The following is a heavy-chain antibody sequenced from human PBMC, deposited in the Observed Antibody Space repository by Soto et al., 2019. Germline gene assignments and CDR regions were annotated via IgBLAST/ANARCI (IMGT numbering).Heavy chain of an antibody. CDR3: ASAYSSGWFGVAFDI. CDR1: GGTFSSYA. J-gene: IGHJ3*02. V-gene: IGHV1-69*13. D-gene: IGHD6-19*01. CDR2: IIPIFGTA. Sequence: ASVKVSCKASGGTFSSYAISWVRQAPGQGLEWMGGIIPIFGTANYAQKFQGRVTITADESTSTAYMELSSLRSEDTAVYYCASAYSSGWFGVAFDIWGQGTMVTVSS.